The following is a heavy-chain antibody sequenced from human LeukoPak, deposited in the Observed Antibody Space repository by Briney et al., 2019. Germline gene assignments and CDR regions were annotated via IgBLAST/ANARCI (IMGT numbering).Heavy chain of an antibody. V-gene: IGHV3-48*04. CDR3: ARFALRNYFDY. CDR1: GFTFSSYS. J-gene: IGHJ4*02. CDR2: ISSSSSTI. D-gene: IGHD3-3*02. Sequence: PGGSLRLSCAASGFTFSSYSMNWVRRAPGKGLEWVSYISSSSSTIYYADSVKGRFTISRDNAKNSLYLQMNSLRAEDTAVYYCARFALRNYFDYWGQGTLVTVSS.